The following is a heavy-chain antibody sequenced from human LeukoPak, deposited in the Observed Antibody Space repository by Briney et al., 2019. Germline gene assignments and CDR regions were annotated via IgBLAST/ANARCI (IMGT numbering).Heavy chain of an antibody. V-gene: IGHV3-74*01. CDR2: INSDGSST. Sequence: PGGSLRLSCAASGFTFSSYWMHWVRQAPGKGLVWVSRINSDGSSTSYADSVKGRFTISRDNAKNTLYLQMNSLRAEDTAVYYCARIRYIQLWYDAFDIWGQGTMVTVSS. CDR3: ARIRYIQLWYDAFDI. CDR1: GFTFSSYW. D-gene: IGHD5-18*01. J-gene: IGHJ3*02.